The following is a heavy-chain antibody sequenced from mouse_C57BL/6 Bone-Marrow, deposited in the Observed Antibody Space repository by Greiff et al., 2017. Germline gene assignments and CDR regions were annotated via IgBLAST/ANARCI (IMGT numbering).Heavy chain of an antibody. CDR1: GYTFTSYW. J-gene: IGHJ2*01. D-gene: IGHD1-1*01. Sequence: QVQLQQPGAELVKPGASVKLSCKASGYTFTSYWMHWVKQRPGQGLEWIGMIHPNSGSTNYNEKFKSKATLTVDKSSSTAYMQLRSLTSEDSAVYYCATTVVAVDYWGQGTTLTVSS. V-gene: IGHV1-64*01. CDR3: ATTVVAVDY. CDR2: IHPNSGST.